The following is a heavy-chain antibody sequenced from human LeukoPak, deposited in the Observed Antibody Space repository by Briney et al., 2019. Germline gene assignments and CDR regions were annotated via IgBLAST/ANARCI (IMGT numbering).Heavy chain of an antibody. CDR2: IYYSET. Sequence: SETLSLTCTVSGGSISSSYWSWIRQPPGKGLEWIGYIYYSETYYNPSLKSRVTISVDTSKNQFSLKLSSVTAADTAVYYCARGSYDILTGYLGNWFDPWGQGTLVTVSS. D-gene: IGHD3-9*01. J-gene: IGHJ5*02. CDR3: ARGSYDILTGYLGNWFDP. V-gene: IGHV4-59*01. CDR1: GGSISSSY.